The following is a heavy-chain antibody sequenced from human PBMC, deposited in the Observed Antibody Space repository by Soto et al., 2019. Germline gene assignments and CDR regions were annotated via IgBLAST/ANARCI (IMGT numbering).Heavy chain of an antibody. CDR3: ARGTMVRGVENDAFDI. V-gene: IGHV3-13*01. D-gene: IGHD3-10*01. J-gene: IGHJ3*02. CDR1: GFTFSSYD. CDR2: IGTAGDT. Sequence: GGSLRLSCAASGFTFSSYDMHWVRQATGKGLEWVSAIGTAGDTYYPGSVKGRFTISRENAKNSLYLQMNSLRAGDTAVYYCARGTMVRGVENDAFDIWGQGTMVTVSS.